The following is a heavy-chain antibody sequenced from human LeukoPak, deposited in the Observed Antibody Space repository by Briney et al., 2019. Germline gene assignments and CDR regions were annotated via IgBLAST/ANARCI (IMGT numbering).Heavy chain of an antibody. CDR1: GASISSYY. V-gene: IGHV4-59*08. Sequence: SETLSLTCTVSGASISSYYWTCIRQPPGKGLEWFGYIYYSGGTKYNPSFMNRVTISVDTSKNQFSLTLNSVTAADTAVYYCARRYCANGVCYRSAFDIWGQGTMVTVSS. J-gene: IGHJ3*02. D-gene: IGHD2-8*01. CDR3: ARRYCANGVCYRSAFDI. CDR2: IYYSGGT.